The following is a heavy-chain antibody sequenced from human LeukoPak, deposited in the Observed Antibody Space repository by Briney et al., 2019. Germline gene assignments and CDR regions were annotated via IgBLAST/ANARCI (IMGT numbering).Heavy chain of an antibody. J-gene: IGHJ6*03. CDR3: ARDLYYYDSSGVYMDV. CDR2: IIPIFGTA. V-gene: IGHV1-69*06. CDR1: GGTFSSYA. D-gene: IGHD3-22*01. Sequence: ASVKVSCKASGGTFSSYAISWVRQAPGQGLEWMGGIIPIFGTANYAQKFQGRVTITADKSTSTAYMELSSLRSEDTAVYYCARDLYYYDSSGVYMDVWGKGTTVTVSS.